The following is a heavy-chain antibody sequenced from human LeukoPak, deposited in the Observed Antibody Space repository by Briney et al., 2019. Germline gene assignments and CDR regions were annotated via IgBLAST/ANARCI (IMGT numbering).Heavy chain of an antibody. Sequence: GGSLRLSCAASGFTFSSYSMNWVRQAPGKGLEWVASISSSSSSIYYADSVKGRFTISRDNAKNSLYLQMHSLRAEDTAVYYCARDGGWYYLDYWGQGTLVTVSS. CDR2: ISSSSSSI. V-gene: IGHV3-21*01. D-gene: IGHD6-19*01. CDR3: ARDGGWYYLDY. CDR1: GFTFSSYS. J-gene: IGHJ4*02.